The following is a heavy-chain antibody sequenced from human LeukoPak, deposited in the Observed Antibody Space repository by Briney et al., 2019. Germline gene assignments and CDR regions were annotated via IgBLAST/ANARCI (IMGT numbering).Heavy chain of an antibody. CDR2: IIPIFGTA. D-gene: IGHD3-3*01. CDR3: ARDLDVLRSLEWSQPTYGMDV. J-gene: IGHJ6*02. CDR1: GGTFSSYA. Sequence: SVKVSCKASGGTFSSYAISWVRQAPGQGLEWMGGIIPIFGTANYAQKFQGRVTITVDESTSTAYMELSSLRSEDTAVYYCARDLDVLRSLEWSQPTYGMDVWGQGTTVTVSS. V-gene: IGHV1-69*13.